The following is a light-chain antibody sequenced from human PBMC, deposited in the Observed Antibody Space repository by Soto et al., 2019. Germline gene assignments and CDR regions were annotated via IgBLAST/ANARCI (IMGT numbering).Light chain of an antibody. J-gene: IGKJ1*01. CDR1: QSINGW. CDR3: HKYHNFPRT. V-gene: IGKV1-5*03. CDR2: KAS. Sequence: DIQLTQPHFTLTASVVGRATITCRASQSINGWLAWYQEKPGQGNNLLIYKASTLESGVPLRFSGRGSGTEFTRAVISLQPDEFATYDCHKYHNFPRTFG.